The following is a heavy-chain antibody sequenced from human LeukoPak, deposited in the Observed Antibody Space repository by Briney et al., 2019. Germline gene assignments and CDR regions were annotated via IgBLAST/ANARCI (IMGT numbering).Heavy chain of an antibody. V-gene: IGHV4-4*07. CDR2: VYSSGVG. CDR1: GGSITGYY. D-gene: IGHD3-22*01. CDR3: AREEFLHEIDSSGYFVY. J-gene: IGHJ4*02. Sequence: SETLSLTCTVSGGSITGYYWNWIRQPAGQGLEWLGRVYSSGVGNYNPSPTSRVTMSVDTSKNQFSLKLTSLTAAVTAVYYCAREEFLHEIDSSGYFVYWGQGTLVTVSS.